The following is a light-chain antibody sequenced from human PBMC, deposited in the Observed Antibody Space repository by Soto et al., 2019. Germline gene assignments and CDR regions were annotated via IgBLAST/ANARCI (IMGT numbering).Light chain of an antibody. Sequence: QSVLTQPPSASGTPGQRVTISCSGSSSNIGSNTVNWYQQLPGTAPILLIYNNHQRPSGVPDRISGSKSGTSASLAISGLQSEDEADYYCAAWDDSLNSGMFGGGTKLTVL. V-gene: IGLV1-44*01. CDR1: SSNIGSNT. J-gene: IGLJ3*02. CDR2: NNH. CDR3: AAWDDSLNSGM.